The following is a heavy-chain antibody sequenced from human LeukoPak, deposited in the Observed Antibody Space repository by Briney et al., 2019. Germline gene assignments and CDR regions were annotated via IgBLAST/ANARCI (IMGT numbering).Heavy chain of an antibody. CDR3: ARGGYGPGSHYRY. CDR2: IDHTGSI. J-gene: IGHJ4*02. V-gene: IGHV4-34*01. Sequence: GSLRLSCAASGFSVTTYYMNWIRQPPGKGLEWIGEIDHTGSINYNPSLRSRVTISVDTFKNQFSLKLRSVTAADRAIYYCARGGYGPGSHYRYWGQGTLVTVSS. D-gene: IGHD3-10*01. CDR1: GFSVTTYY.